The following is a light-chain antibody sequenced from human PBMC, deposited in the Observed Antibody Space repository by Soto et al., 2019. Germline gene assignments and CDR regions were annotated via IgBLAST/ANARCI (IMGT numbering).Light chain of an antibody. CDR2: TAS. V-gene: IGKV1-39*01. J-gene: IGKJ3*01. CDR1: QSISNY. CDR3: QQSYTIPLT. Sequence: DIQMTQSPSSLSASVGDRVTITCRASQSISNYLIWYQQKPGKAPNLLIYTASSLQSGGPSRFSGSGSGTDFTLTISSLQPEDFATYYCQQSYTIPLTFGPGTKVDIK.